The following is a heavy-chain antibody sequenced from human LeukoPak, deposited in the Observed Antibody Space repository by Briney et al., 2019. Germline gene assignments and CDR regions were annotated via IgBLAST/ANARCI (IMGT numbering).Heavy chain of an antibody. Sequence: SVKVSCKASGGTFSSYAISWVRQAPGQGLEWMGGIIPIFGTANYAQKFQGRVTITTDESTSTAYMELSSLRSEDTAVYYCASDKSGMEYNWFDPWGQGTLVTVSS. D-gene: IGHD1-14*01. J-gene: IGHJ5*02. CDR2: IIPIFGTA. V-gene: IGHV1-69*05. CDR1: GGTFSSYA. CDR3: ASDKSGMEYNWFDP.